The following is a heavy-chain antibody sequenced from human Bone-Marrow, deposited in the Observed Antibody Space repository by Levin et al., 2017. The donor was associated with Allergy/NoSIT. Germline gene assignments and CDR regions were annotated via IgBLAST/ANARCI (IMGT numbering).Heavy chain of an antibody. CDR3: VKGYGMDV. J-gene: IGHJ6*02. CDR1: GFTFNNYA. Sequence: GSLRLSCAASGFTFNNYAMTWVRQAPGRGLEWVSGITSGGTTFNADSVKGRFSISRDNSENTLYLQMNSLGAEDTAIYYCVKGYGMDVWGQGTTVTVSS. V-gene: IGHV3-23*01. CDR2: ITSGGTT.